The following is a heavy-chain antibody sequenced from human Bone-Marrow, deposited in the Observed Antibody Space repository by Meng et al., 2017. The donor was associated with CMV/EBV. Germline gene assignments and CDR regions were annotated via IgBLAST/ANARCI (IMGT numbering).Heavy chain of an antibody. V-gene: IGHV1-2*02. CDR3: ASNFGYCTNGVCLTHHYLDY. CDR1: GYTFTGYY. CDR2: INPNSGGT. J-gene: IGHJ4*02. Sequence: ASVKVSCKASGYTFTGYYMHWVRQAPGQGLEWMGWINPNSGGTNYAQKFQGRVTMTRDTSISTAYMELSRLRSDDTAVYYCASNFGYCTNGVCLTHHYLDYWGQGTLVTVSS. D-gene: IGHD2-8*01.